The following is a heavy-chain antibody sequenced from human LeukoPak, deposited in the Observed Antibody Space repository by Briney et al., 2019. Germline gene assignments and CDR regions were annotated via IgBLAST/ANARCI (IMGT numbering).Heavy chain of an antibody. CDR3: ARGETGAFDY. CDR2: IYQSGST. V-gene: IGHV4-30-2*01. Sequence: SQTLSLTCNVSGGSVSSGGYYWSWIRQPPGKGLEWIGFIYQSGSTYYNPSLKSRVTISVDRSKNQFSLKLTSVTAADTAVYYCARGETGAFDYWGQGTLVTVSS. CDR1: GGSVSSGGYY. J-gene: IGHJ4*02.